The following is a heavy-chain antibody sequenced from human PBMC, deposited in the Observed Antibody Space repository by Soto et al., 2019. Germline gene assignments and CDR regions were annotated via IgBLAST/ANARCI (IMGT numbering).Heavy chain of an antibody. J-gene: IGHJ6*03. Sequence: PGGSLRLSCAASGFTFSSYSMNWVRQAPGKGLEWVSSISSSSSYIYYADSVKGRFTISRDNAKNSLYLQMNSLRAEDTAVYYCARVSLITMVRGVFSPLYYYYMDVWGKGTTVTVSS. CDR2: ISSSSSYI. CDR1: GFTFSSYS. CDR3: ARVSLITMVRGVFSPLYYYYMDV. D-gene: IGHD3-10*01. V-gene: IGHV3-21*01.